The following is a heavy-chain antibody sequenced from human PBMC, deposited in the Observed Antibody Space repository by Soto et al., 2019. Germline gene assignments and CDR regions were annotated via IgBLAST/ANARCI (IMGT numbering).Heavy chain of an antibody. CDR2: ISDSGGRT. CDR3: AKDESRVVVPDNWFAS. V-gene: IGHV3-23*01. CDR1: GLTFSSNG. Sequence: GGSLRLSCAASGLTFSSNGMSWVRQAPGKGLEWVSGISDSGGRTYYADSVKGRFTISRDNSKNTLYLQMNSLRAEDTAVYYCAKDESRVVVPDNWFASRGQGTLVTVAS. D-gene: IGHD3-22*01. J-gene: IGHJ5*01.